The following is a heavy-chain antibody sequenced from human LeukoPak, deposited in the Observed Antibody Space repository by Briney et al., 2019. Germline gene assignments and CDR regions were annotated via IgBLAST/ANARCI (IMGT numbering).Heavy chain of an antibody. J-gene: IGHJ4*02. CDR2: FSGSGGST. CDR3: ARAIQYYFDY. V-gene: IGHV3-23*01. Sequence: GGSLRLSCAASGFTFSSYAMSWVRQAPGKGLECISGFSGSGGSTYYADSVKGRFTISRDNSKNTLYLQMNSQRAEDTAVYYCARAIQYYFDYWGQGTLVTVSS. CDR1: GFTFSSYA.